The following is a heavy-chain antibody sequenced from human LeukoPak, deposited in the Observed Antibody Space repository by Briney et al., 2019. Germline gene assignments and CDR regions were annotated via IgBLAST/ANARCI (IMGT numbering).Heavy chain of an antibody. CDR2: ISSSSSYI. Sequence: GGSLRRSCAAFGFTFSSYSMNRVRQAPGKGLEWVSSISSSSSYIYYADSVKGRFTISRDNAKNSLYLQMNSLRAEDTAVYYCARDRAYYDFWSGYTNWFDPWGQGTLVTVSS. V-gene: IGHV3-21*01. CDR3: ARDRAYYDFWSGYTNWFDP. D-gene: IGHD3-3*01. CDR1: GFTFSSYS. J-gene: IGHJ5*02.